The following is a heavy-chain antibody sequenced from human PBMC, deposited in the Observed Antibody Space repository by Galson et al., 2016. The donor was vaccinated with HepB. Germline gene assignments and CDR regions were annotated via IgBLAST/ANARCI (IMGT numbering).Heavy chain of an antibody. CDR1: GFTFSSYA. J-gene: IGHJ6*02. V-gene: IGHV3-23*01. CDR3: ASEGVGQVRMDV. D-gene: IGHD3/OR15-3a*01. Sequence: SLRLSCAASGFTFSSYAMAWVRQAPEKGLEWVSVISGSGTTTYYADSVKGRFTISRDNSKNTGYLQMNSLRAEDRAVYYCASEGVGQVRMDVWGQGTTVTVSS. CDR2: ISGSGTTT.